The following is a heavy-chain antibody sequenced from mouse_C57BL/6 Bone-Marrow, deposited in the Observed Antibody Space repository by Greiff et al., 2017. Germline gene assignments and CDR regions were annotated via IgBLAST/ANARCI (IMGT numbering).Heavy chain of an antibody. Sequence: QVQLKQSGPELVKPGASVKISCKASGYAFSSSWMNWVKQRPGKGLEWIGRIYPGDGDTNYNGKFKGKATLTADKSSSTAYMQLSSLTSEDSAVYFCARKDSNYAYAMDYWGQGTSVTVSS. CDR3: ARKDSNYAYAMDY. CDR2: IYPGDGDT. J-gene: IGHJ4*01. D-gene: IGHD2-5*01. CDR1: GYAFSSSW. V-gene: IGHV1-82*01.